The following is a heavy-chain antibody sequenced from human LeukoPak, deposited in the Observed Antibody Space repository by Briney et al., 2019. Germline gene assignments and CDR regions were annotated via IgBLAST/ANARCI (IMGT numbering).Heavy chain of an antibody. CDR3: AGDQVDDTGYLR. CDR1: GFIFTTYT. D-gene: IGHD3-9*01. V-gene: IGHV3-64D*06. Sequence: GGSLRLSCSASGFIFTTYTMYWVRQAPGKGLEFVSVVNGNGDTTYYTDSVKGRFTISRDNSKNTLYLQMSSLRAEDTAVYYCAGDQVDDTGYLRWGQGTRVTVSA. J-gene: IGHJ4*02. CDR2: VNGNGDTT.